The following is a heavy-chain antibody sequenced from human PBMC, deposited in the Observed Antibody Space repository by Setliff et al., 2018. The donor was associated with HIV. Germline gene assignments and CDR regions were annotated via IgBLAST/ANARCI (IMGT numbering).Heavy chain of an antibody. CDR2: IKTQPSNYAT. J-gene: IGHJ5*02. Sequence: GGSLRLSCAASGFTFRNYNMNWVRRASGKGLEWDGRIKTQPSNYATAHGASMEGRFTISRDDSKSTAYLQLSSLKVEDTAVYFCARGAPAVPPALSPPHSYNWFDPWGQGTVVTVSS. CDR3: ARGAPAVPPALSPPHSYNWFDP. CDR1: GFTFRNYN. D-gene: IGHD3-16*02. V-gene: IGHV3-73*01.